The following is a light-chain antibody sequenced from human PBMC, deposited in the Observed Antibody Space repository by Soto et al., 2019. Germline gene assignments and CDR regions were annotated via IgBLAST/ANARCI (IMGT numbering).Light chain of an antibody. CDR1: QSVSSY. Sequence: EIVLTQSPATLSLSPGERATLSVRASQSVSSYLAWYQQKPGQAPRLLIYDASNRATGIPARFSGSGSGTDFTLTISSLEPEDFAVYYCQQRSNWPLTFGPGTKVDI. CDR3: QQRSNWPLT. V-gene: IGKV3-11*01. J-gene: IGKJ3*01. CDR2: DAS.